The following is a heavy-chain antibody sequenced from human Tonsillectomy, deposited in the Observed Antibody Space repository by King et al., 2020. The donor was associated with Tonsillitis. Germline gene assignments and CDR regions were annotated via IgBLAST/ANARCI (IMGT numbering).Heavy chain of an antibody. V-gene: IGHV3-7*01. D-gene: IGHD1-26*01. CDR3: ARGRADVFWDLPDSFDI. Sequence: VQLVESGGGLVQPGGSLRLSCAASGFTFSNYWMTWVRQAPGKGLEWVAHIKQDRSEIYYVDSVKGRFTISRDNAKNSLYLQMNDLRAEDTALYSCARGRADVFWDLPDSFDIWGQGTRVTVSS. CDR2: IKQDRSEI. CDR1: GFTFSNYW. J-gene: IGHJ3*02.